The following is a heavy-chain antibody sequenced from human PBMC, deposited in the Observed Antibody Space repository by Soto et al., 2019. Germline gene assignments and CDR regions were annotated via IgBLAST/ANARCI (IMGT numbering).Heavy chain of an antibody. V-gene: IGHV4-34*01. CDR1: GGSFSGDY. J-gene: IGHJ3*02. D-gene: IGHD3-3*01. Sequence: LSLTCGVSGGSFSGDYWSWIRQPPGKGLEWIVEINHSGSNNYNPSLKSRVTISVDTSKNQFSLKLSSVTAADTAVYYCARESRRRPKGLFAVGIKAFHXWGQVTTVT. CDR2: INHSGSN. CDR3: ARESRRRPKGLFAVGIKAFHX.